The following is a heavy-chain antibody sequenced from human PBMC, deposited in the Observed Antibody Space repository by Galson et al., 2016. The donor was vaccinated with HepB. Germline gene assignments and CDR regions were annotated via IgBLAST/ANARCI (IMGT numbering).Heavy chain of an antibody. Sequence: ETLSLTCTVSGGSISSYYWSWIRQPPGKGLEWIGYIYYSGSTNYNPSLKSRVTISVDTSKNQFSLKLRSVTAADTAVYYCAASRPRYCSGGRCFMDVWGQGTTVAVSS. V-gene: IGHV4-59*01. CDR2: IYYSGST. CDR1: GGSISSYY. CDR3: AASRPRYCSGGRCFMDV. D-gene: IGHD2-15*01. J-gene: IGHJ6*02.